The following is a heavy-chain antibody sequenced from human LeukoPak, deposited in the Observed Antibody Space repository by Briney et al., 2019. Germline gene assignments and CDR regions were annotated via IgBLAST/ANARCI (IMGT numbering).Heavy chain of an antibody. D-gene: IGHD6-13*01. J-gene: IGHJ6*04. CDR3: ANSGNIAALDV. V-gene: IGHV1-2*02. Sequence: GASVKVSCKASGYTFTSYGITWVRQPPGQGLEWMGWINPNSGGTNYAQKFQGRVTMTRDTSISTAYMELSRLRSDDTAVYYCANSGNIAALDVWGKGTTVTISS. CDR1: GYTFTSYG. CDR2: INPNSGGT.